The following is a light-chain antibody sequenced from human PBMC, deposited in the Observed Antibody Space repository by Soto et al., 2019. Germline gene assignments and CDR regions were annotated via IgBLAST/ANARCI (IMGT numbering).Light chain of an antibody. CDR3: QQYETFSGT. V-gene: IGKV3-20*01. Sequence: EIVLTQSPGTLSLSPGERATLSCRASQSVSSSYLVWHQQKPGQAPRLLIYAASRRATGIPDRFSGSGSGTKFTLTIASLQPDDFATYYCQQYETFSGTFGPGTKVDIK. J-gene: IGKJ1*01. CDR1: QSVSSSY. CDR2: AAS.